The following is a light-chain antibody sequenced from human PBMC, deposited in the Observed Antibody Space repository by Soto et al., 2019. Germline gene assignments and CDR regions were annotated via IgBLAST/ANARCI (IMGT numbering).Light chain of an antibody. CDR2: AAS. CDR3: QQSYSTPL. V-gene: IGKV1-39*01. CDR1: QSISIY. J-gene: IGKJ3*01. Sequence: DIQMTQSPSSLSASVGDRVTITCRASQSISIYLNWYQQKPGKAPKLLIYAASRLQSGVPSRFSGSGSGTDFTLTISSLQPEDFATYFCQQSYSTPLFGPGTKVDIK.